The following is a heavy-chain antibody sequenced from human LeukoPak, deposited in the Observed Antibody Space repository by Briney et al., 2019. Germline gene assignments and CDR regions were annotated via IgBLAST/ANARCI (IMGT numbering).Heavy chain of an antibody. CDR1: GGSISSYY. D-gene: IGHD1-26*01. CDR2: IYYSGST. V-gene: IGHV4-59*08. J-gene: IGHJ3*02. CDR3: ARTGIVGATIDAFDI. Sequence: SETLSLTCTVSGGSISSYYWSWIRQPPGKGLEWIGYIYYSGSTNYNPSLKSRVTISLDTSKNQFSLKLSSVTAADTAVYYCARTGIVGATIDAFDIWGQGTMVTVSS.